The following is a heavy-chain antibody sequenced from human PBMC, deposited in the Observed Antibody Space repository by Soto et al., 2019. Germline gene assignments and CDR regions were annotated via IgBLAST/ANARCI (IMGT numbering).Heavy chain of an antibody. Sequence: EVQLVESGGGLVKPGGSLRLSCAASGFTFSSYSMNWVRQAPGKGLEWVSSISSSSSYIYYADSVKGRFTISRDNAENSLYLRMNSLRAEDTAVYYCARAYCSGGSCYRYYYYYYMDVWGKGTTVTVSS. D-gene: IGHD2-15*01. V-gene: IGHV3-21*01. CDR3: ARAYCSGGSCYRYYYYYYMDV. J-gene: IGHJ6*03. CDR2: ISSSSSYI. CDR1: GFTFSSYS.